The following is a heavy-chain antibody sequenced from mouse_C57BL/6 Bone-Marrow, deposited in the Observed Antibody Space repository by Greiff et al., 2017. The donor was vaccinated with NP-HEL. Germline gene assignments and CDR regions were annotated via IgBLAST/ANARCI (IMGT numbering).Heavy chain of an antibody. CDR3: AREGGLRRRTYAMDY. V-gene: IGHV5-16*01. Sequence: EVQVVESEGGLVQPGSSMKLSCTASGFTFSDYHMAWVRPVPEKGLEWVANINYDGSSTYYLDSLKSRFIISRDNAKNILYLQMSSLKSEDTATYYCAREGGLRRRTYAMDYWGQGTSVTVSS. CDR1: GFTFSDYH. J-gene: IGHJ4*01. CDR2: INYDGSST. D-gene: IGHD2-4*01.